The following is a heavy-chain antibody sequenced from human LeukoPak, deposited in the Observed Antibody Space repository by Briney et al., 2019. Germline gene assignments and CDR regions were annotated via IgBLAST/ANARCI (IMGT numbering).Heavy chain of an antibody. Sequence: SETLSLTCGVSGYAISSGYYWGWIRQPPGKGLQCIGIINYSGNTYYNPSLKSRVTISVDTSKNQFSLRLSSVTASDTAVYYCAKVNYYGSGSHHTPFDPWGQGTLVTV. CDR2: INYSGNT. J-gene: IGHJ5*02. D-gene: IGHD3-10*01. CDR1: GYAISSGYY. CDR3: AKVNYYGSGSHHTPFDP. V-gene: IGHV4-38-2*01.